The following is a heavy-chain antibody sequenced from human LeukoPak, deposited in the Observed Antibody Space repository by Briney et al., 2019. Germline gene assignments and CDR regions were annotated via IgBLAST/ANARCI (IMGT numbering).Heavy chain of an antibody. CDR2: ISYDGSNK. J-gene: IGHJ4*02. V-gene: IGHV3-30*18. CDR1: GFTFSSYG. CDR3: ANQAAAGIALPPGDY. D-gene: IGHD6-13*01. Sequence: GGSLRLSCAASGFTFSSYGMHWVRQAPGKGLEWVAVISYDGSNKYYADSVKGRFTISRDNSKNTLYLQMNSLRAEDMAVYYCANQAAAGIALPPGDYWGQGTLVTVSS.